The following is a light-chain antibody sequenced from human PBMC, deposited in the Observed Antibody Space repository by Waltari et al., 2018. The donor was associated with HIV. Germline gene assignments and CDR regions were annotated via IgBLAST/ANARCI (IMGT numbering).Light chain of an antibody. J-gene: IGLJ2*01. Sequence: SYELTQPPSMSVSPGQTATITCSGDALAKQHPYWYQQKAGQAPVLVIFAGTERPSGIPERFSGTRSETTVTLTITGVQAEDEADYYCESADSTGSYYVFGRGTRLTVL. CDR3: ESADSTGSYYV. CDR1: ALAKQH. CDR2: AGT. V-gene: IGLV3-25*03.